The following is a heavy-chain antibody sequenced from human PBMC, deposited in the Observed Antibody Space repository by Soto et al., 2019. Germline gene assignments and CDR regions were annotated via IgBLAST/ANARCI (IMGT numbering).Heavy chain of an antibody. CDR2: IYYSGST. CDR3: ARDRLGYSYGHGGARHFDY. D-gene: IGHD5-18*01. V-gene: IGHV4-31*03. Sequence: QVQLQESGPGLVKPSQTLSLTCTVSGGSISSGGYYWSWIRQHPGKGLEWIGYIYYSGSTYYNPSLKSRVTIAVDTSKNQFSLKLCSVTAADTAVYYCARDRLGYSYGHGGARHFDYWGQGTLVTVSS. J-gene: IGHJ4*02. CDR1: GGSISSGGYY.